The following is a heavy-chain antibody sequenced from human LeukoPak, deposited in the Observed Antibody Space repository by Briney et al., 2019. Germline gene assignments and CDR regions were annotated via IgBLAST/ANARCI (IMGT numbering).Heavy chain of an antibody. CDR1: GGTFSSYA. CDR2: IIPIFGIA. CDR3: ARVVVPAAMDFYYGMDV. D-gene: IGHD2-2*01. J-gene: IGHJ6*04. V-gene: IGHV1-69*04. Sequence: SVKVSCKASGGTFSSYAISGVRQAPGQGLEWMGRIIPIFGIANYARKFQGRVTITADKSTSTAYMELSSLRSEDTAVYYCARVVVPAAMDFYYGMDVWGKGTTVTVSA.